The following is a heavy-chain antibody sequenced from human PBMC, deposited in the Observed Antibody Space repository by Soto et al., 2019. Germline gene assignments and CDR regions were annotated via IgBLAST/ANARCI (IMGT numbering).Heavy chain of an antibody. Sequence: ASVKVSFKASGYTFTSDGISWVRQAPGQGLEWMGWISAYNGNTNYAQKLQGRVTMTTDTSTSTAYMELRSLRSDDTAVYYCASNQSSSSPDYYCYYGKDVWGQGTTVTVSS. CDR2: ISAYNGNT. CDR3: ASNQSSSSPDYYCYYGKDV. D-gene: IGHD6-6*01. CDR1: GYTFTSDG. V-gene: IGHV1-18*01. J-gene: IGHJ6*02.